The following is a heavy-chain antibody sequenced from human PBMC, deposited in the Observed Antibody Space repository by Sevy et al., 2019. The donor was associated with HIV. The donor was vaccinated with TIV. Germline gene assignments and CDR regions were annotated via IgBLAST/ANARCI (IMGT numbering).Heavy chain of an antibody. CDR3: ASHDWGRQDY. Sequence: SETLSLTCVVSGYSISSGYWWDWCRRPPGKGLECIGAIHYSGNTQYTPSLKSRVTVSADTSKNQFSLRLTSMTAADTAVYYYASHDWGRQDYWGQGTLVTVSS. CDR2: IHYSGNT. V-gene: IGHV4-38-2*01. D-gene: IGHD7-27*01. J-gene: IGHJ4*02. CDR1: GYSISSGYW.